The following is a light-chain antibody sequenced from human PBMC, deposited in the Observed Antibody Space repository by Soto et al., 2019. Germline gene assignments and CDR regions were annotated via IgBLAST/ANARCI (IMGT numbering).Light chain of an antibody. CDR3: QQTYSTPIT. CDR1: QSISNY. V-gene: IGKV1-39*01. Sequence: DIRITQSPSSLSASVGDRVTIACRASQSISNYLNWYQQRPGKAPKLLIYAASSLQSGVPSRFSGSGSGTDFTLTISSLQPEDFVTYYCQQTYSTPITFGQGTRLEI. CDR2: AAS. J-gene: IGKJ5*01.